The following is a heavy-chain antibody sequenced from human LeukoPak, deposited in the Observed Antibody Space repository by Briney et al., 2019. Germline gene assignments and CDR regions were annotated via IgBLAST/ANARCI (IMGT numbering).Heavy chain of an antibody. J-gene: IGHJ3*02. V-gene: IGHV1-69*04. CDR3: ARDFWSGYYSQTDAFDI. D-gene: IGHD3-3*01. CDR2: IIPILGIA. Sequence: SVKVSCKASGGTFISYTISWVRQAPGQGLEWMGRIIPILGIANYAQKFQGRVTITADKSTSTAYMELSSLRSEDTAVYYCARDFWSGYYSQTDAFDIWGQGTMVTVSS. CDR1: GGTFISYT.